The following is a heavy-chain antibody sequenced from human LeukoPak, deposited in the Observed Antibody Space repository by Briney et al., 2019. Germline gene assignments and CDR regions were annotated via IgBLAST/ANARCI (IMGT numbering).Heavy chain of an antibody. J-gene: IGHJ4*02. D-gene: IGHD1-26*01. CDR3: ARDSSGASYVV. V-gene: IGHV4-30-4*01. Sequence: SETLSLTCTVPGGSIRSGDNYWSWIRQPPGKGLEWIGYIYHSGSTYYNPSLESRVAVSVDTSKNQFSLKLRSVTAADTAVYYCARDSSGASYVVWGQGKLVTVSS. CDR2: IYHSGST. CDR1: GGSIRSGDNY.